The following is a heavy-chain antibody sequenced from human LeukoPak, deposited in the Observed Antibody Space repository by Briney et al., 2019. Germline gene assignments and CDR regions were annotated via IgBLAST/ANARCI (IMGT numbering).Heavy chain of an antibody. J-gene: IGHJ3*02. CDR3: ARDDGYAFDI. V-gene: IGHV3-23*01. D-gene: IGHD6-25*01. Sequence: PGGSLRLSCAASGFAFSSFAMSWVRQAPGKGLEWVSTILGSGDSTYYADSVKGRYTISRDNSKNSLFLQMNSLRAEDTALYYCARDDGYAFDIWGQGTMVTVSS. CDR1: GFAFSSFA. CDR2: ILGSGDST.